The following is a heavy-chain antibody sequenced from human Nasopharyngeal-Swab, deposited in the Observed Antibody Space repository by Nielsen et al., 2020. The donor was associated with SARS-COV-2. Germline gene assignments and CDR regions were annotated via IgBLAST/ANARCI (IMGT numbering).Heavy chain of an antibody. V-gene: IGHV3-21*01. CDR2: ISSSSSYI. J-gene: IGHJ4*02. CDR3: ARVSFDSSGYYSTGPQKY. D-gene: IGHD3-22*01. CDR1: GFTFSSYS. Sequence: GESLKISCAASGFTFSSYSMNWVRQAPGKGLEWVSSISSSSSYIYYADSVKGRFTISRDNAKNSLYLQMNSLRAEDTAVYYCARVSFDSSGYYSTGPQKYWGQGTLVTASS.